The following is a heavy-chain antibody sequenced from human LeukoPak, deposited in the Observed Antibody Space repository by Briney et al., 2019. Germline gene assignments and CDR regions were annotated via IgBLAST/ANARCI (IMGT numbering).Heavy chain of an antibody. Sequence: ASVKVSCKASGYTFTSYGITWVRQAPGQGLEWMGWISAYNGKTNYAQKFQGRVTLTTDTSTSTACMELRSLTSEDTAVYYCVRDGEGVAISVNYWFAPWGQGTLVTVSS. CDR1: GYTFTSYG. CDR3: VRDGEGVAISVNYWFAP. CDR2: ISAYNGKT. V-gene: IGHV1-18*01. D-gene: IGHD3-10*01. J-gene: IGHJ5*02.